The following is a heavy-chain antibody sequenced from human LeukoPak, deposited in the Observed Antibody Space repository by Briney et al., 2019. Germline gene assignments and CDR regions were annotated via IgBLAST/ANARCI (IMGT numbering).Heavy chain of an antibody. V-gene: IGHV4-34*01. CDR1: GGSFSGYC. Sequence: SETLSLTCAVYGGSFSGYCWSWIRQPPGKGLEWIGEINHSGSTNYNPSLKSRVTISVDTSKNQFSLKLSSVTAADTAVYYCATSATMAPGGKGDYWGQGTLVTVSS. CDR3: ATSATMAPGGKGDY. D-gene: IGHD4/OR15-4a*01. J-gene: IGHJ4*02. CDR2: INHSGST.